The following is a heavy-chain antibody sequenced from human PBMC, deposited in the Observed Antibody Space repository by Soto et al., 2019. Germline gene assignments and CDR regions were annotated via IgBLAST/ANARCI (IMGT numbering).Heavy chain of an antibody. D-gene: IGHD2-8*02. CDR2: FSLSGTT. J-gene: IGHJ4*02. Sequence: QVQLQESGPGLMKPSETLSLTCTVSGASITGSSYWSWIRQPAGKGLEWIGRFSLSGTTNYTPSLRRRVTMSADVFKNQFSLRLASVTAADTALYYCARGMTPPGAPAWYYFDSWGQGTLVTVSS. CDR3: ARGMTPPGAPAWYYFDS. CDR1: GASITGSSY. V-gene: IGHV4-4*07.